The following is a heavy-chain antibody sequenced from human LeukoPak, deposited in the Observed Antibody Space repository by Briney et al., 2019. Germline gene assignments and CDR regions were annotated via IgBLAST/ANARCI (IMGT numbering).Heavy chain of an antibody. J-gene: IGHJ6*03. CDR1: GFTFSTFA. Sequence: GGSLRLSCAASGFTFSTFAMIWVRQPPGKGLEWVSSIFPSGGEIHYADSVRGRFTISRDNSKSTLSLQMNSLRAEDTAVYYCARRNRWGYYYYYYMDVWGKGTTVTVSS. V-gene: IGHV3-23*01. CDR3: ARRNRWGYYYYYYMDV. CDR2: IFPSGGEI. D-gene: IGHD7-27*01.